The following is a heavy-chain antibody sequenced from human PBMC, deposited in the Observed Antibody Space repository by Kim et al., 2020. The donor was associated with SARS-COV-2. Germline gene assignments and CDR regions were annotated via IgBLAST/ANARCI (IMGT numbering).Heavy chain of an antibody. V-gene: IGHV1-2*02. CDR2: INPNSGGT. D-gene: IGHD2-2*03. CDR3: ARVRPVGYCSSTSCYGLDY. Sequence: ASVKVSCKASGYTFTGYYMHWVRQAPGQGLEWMGWINPNSGGTNYAQKFQGRVTMTRDTSISTAYMELSRLRSDDTAVYYCARVRPVGYCSSTSCYGLDYWGQGTLVTVSS. J-gene: IGHJ4*02. CDR1: GYTFTGYY.